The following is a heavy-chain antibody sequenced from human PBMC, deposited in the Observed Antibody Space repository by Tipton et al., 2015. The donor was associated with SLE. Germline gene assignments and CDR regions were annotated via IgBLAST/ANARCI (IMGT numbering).Heavy chain of an antibody. V-gene: IGHV3-21*01. D-gene: IGHD3-22*01. CDR1: GFTFSSYS. J-gene: IGHJ3*02. CDR2: ISSSSSYI. Sequence: SLRLSCAASGFTFSSYSMNWVRQAPGKGLEWVSSISSSSSYIYYADSVKGRFTISREKAKNSLYLQMNSLRAEDTAVYYCARARAPDYYDSSGYYPDAFDIWGQGTMVTVSS. CDR3: ARARAPDYYDSSGYYPDAFDI.